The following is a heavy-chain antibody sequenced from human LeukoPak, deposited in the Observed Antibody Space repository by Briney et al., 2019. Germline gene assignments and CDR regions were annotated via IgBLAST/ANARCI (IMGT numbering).Heavy chain of an antibody. CDR1: GYSISSGYY. CDR2: IYHSGTT. J-gene: IGHJ4*02. Sequence: SETLSLTCAVSGYSISSGYYWGWIRQPPGKGLEWIGSIYHSGTTYYNPSLKSGVTISVDTSKHQFSLKLSSVTAADTAVYYCARVAGMYSSSWYYFDYWGQGTLVTVSS. V-gene: IGHV4-38-2*01. D-gene: IGHD6-13*01. CDR3: ARVAGMYSSSWYYFDY.